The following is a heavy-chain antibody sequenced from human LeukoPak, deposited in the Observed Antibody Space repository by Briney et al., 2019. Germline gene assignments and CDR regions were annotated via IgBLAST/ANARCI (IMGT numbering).Heavy chain of an antibody. V-gene: IGHV3-23*01. Sequence: GGSLRLSCAASGFTFSSYAMSWVRQAPGKGLEWVSAISGSGGSTYYADSVKGRFTISRDNSKNTLYLQMNSLRAEDTAVYYCAKDRGTTIFGVVIRNDAFDIWGQGTMVTVSS. CDR2: ISGSGGST. CDR1: GFTFSSYA. CDR3: AKDRGTTIFGVVIRNDAFDI. D-gene: IGHD3-3*01. J-gene: IGHJ3*02.